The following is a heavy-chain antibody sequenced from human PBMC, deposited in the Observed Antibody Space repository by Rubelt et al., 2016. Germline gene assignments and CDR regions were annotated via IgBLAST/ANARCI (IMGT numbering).Heavy chain of an antibody. J-gene: IGHJ4*02. CDR1: GGSISSYY. V-gene: IGHV4-4*07. D-gene: IGHD6-13*01. Sequence: QLQLQESGPGLVKPSETLSLTCTVSGGSISSYYWSWIRQPAGKGLEWIGGNYNSGRTNYNPSLKSRVTMSVDTSKDQLSLKLSSVTAADTAVYHCARDRGSSSWYGVDYWGQGTLVTVSS. CDR2: NYNSGRT. CDR3: ARDRGSSSWYGVDY.